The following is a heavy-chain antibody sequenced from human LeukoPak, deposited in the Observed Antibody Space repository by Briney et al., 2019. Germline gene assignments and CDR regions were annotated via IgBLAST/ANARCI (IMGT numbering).Heavy chain of an antibody. Sequence: GGSLRLSCAASGFTFSSSGVNWVRQAPGKGLEWISYISPSSTTIYYADSVKGRFTISRDNAKNSLYLHMNSLRAEDTGVYYCARVEDRSGSYLAAYYYYYMDVWGKGTTVTVSS. CDR3: ARVEDRSGSYLAAYYYYYMDV. J-gene: IGHJ6*03. V-gene: IGHV3-48*01. CDR2: ISPSSTTI. D-gene: IGHD1-26*01. CDR1: GFTFSSSG.